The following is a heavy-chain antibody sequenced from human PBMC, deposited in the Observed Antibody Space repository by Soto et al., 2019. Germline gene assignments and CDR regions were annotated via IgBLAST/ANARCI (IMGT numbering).Heavy chain of an antibody. CDR3: ARDKVGPCSGASCFDGFYYYYGMDV. J-gene: IGHJ6*02. Sequence: ASVKVSCKASGYTFIGYYMHWVRQAPGQGLEWMGWINPNSGDTNYAQKFQGWVTMTRDTSISTAYMELSRLKSDDTAVYYCARDKVGPCSGASCFDGFYYYYGMDVWGQGTTVTVS. CDR2: INPNSGDT. CDR1: GYTFIGYY. V-gene: IGHV1-2*04. D-gene: IGHD2-15*01.